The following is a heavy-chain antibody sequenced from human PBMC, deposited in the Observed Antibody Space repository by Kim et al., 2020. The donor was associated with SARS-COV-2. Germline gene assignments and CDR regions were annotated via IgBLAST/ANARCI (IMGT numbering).Heavy chain of an antibody. J-gene: IGHJ6*02. V-gene: IGHV4-59*01. Sequence: SETLSLTCTVSGGSISSYYWSWIRQPPGKGLEWIGYIYYSGSTNYNPPLKSRVTISVDTSKNQFSLKLSSVTAADTAVYYCARVDGDYGDYYYGMDVWGQGTTVTVSS. CDR3: ARVDGDYGDYYYGMDV. CDR2: IYYSGST. CDR1: GGSISSYY. D-gene: IGHD4-17*01.